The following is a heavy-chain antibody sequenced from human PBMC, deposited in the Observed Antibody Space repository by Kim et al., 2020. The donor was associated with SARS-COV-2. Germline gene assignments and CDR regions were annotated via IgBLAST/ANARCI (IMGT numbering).Heavy chain of an antibody. CDR2: K. CDR3: ARERKNWNFSN. J-gene: IGHJ4*02. Sequence: KYYADSVKGRVTISRDNSKSTLYLQMSSLRAEDTAVYYCARERKNWNFSNWGQGTLVTVSS. V-gene: IGHV3-30*15. D-gene: IGHD1-7*01.